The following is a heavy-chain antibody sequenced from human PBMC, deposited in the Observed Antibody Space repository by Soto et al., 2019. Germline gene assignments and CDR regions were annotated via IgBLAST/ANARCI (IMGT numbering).Heavy chain of an antibody. V-gene: IGHV4-30-4*01. J-gene: IGHJ4*02. CDR3: ARGPSGDKVDS. Sequence: QVQLQESGPGLVKPSQTLSLTCTVSGGSISTVDYWWSWIRQYPDMGLEWIGHIYDGGRTYNNPSLESRVTMSGDTSKSQLSLTFSSVSAADTAVYYCARGPSGDKVDSWGQGTLVTVSS. CDR2: IYDGGRT. CDR1: GGSISTVDYW. D-gene: IGHD7-27*01.